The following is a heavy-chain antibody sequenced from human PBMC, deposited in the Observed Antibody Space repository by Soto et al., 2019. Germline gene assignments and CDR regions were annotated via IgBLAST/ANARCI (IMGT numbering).Heavy chain of an antibody. D-gene: IGHD3-10*01. J-gene: IGHJ4*02. CDR1: GFTFSSFT. CDR2: ISGDERDK. CDR3: ARDLSGVGIESQ. V-gene: IGHV3-30*04. Sequence: QVQLVESGGGVVQPGRSLRLSCEVSGFTFSSFTMHWVRQAPGEGLDWVAVISGDERDKRYAGSVQGRFTISRDNSKNTLYLQMNNLSTEDTAIYYCARDLSGVGIESQWGQGTLVTVSS.